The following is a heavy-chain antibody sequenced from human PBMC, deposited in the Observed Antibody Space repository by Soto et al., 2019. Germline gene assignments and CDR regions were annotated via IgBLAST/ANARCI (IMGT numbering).Heavy chain of an antibody. Sequence: GGSLRLSCAASGFTFDDYAMHWVRQAPGKGLEWVSGISWNSGSIGYADSVKGRFTISRDNAKNSLYLQMNSLRAEDTALYYSAKDHKRTAISSSWYFDAFDIWGQGTMVTVSS. J-gene: IGHJ3*02. CDR3: AKDHKRTAISSSWYFDAFDI. V-gene: IGHV3-9*01. CDR2: ISWNSGSI. D-gene: IGHD6-13*01. CDR1: GFTFDDYA.